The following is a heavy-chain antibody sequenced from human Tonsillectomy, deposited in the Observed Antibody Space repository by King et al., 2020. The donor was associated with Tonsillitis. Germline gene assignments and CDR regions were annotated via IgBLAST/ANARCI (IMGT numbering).Heavy chain of an antibody. V-gene: IGHV3-9*01. J-gene: IGHJ6*02. D-gene: IGHD6-13*01. CDR1: GITFENYA. CDR2: INWNSGSI. Sequence: EVQLVESGGGLVQPGRSLRLSCAASGITFENYAMHWVRQAPGKGLEWVSGINWNSGSIAYADSVKGRFTISRDNAKNSLCLQMSSLRAEDTALYYCAKDTGISLSFGMDVWGQGTTVTVSS. CDR3: AKDTGISLSFGMDV.